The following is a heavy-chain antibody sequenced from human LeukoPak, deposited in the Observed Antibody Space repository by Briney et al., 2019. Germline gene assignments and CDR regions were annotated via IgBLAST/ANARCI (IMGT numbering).Heavy chain of an antibody. V-gene: IGHV3-7*05. CDR1: AFTFSSYW. CDR3: ARDPDLRRGFDGEGY. Sequence: QPGRSLRLSCAASAFTFSSYWMSWVRQAPGKGLEWVANVNQDGRQKNYVDSVRGRFTISRDNVKNSLYLQMNSLRAEDTAVYYCARDPDLRRGFDGEGYWGQGTLVTVSS. CDR2: VNQDGRQK. J-gene: IGHJ4*02. D-gene: IGHD3-10*01.